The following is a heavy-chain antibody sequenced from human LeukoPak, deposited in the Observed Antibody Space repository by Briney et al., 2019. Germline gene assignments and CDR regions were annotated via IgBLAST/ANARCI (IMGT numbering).Heavy chain of an antibody. CDR1: GGSISSGSYY. Sequence: PSETLSLTCTVSGGSISSGSYYWSWIRQPAGKGLEWIGRIYTSGSTNYNPSLKSRVTISVDTSKNQFSLKLSSVTAADTAVYYCARVTTWELDYWYFDLWAVAPWSLSPQ. J-gene: IGHJ2*01. CDR2: IYTSGST. CDR3: ARVTTWELDYWYFDL. V-gene: IGHV4-61*02. D-gene: IGHD1-26*01.